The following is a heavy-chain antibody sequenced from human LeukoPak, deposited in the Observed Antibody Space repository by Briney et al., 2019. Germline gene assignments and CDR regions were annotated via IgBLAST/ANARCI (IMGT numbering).Heavy chain of an antibody. J-gene: IGHJ4*02. CDR3: ASSQYYGDSSGFPAHY. CDR1: GYTFTNYH. Sequence: ASVKVSCKASGYTFTNYHIHWVRQPPGQGPEWMGIINPSGGTTNYAQKFQGRVTMTRDTSTSTVYMELSSLRSEDTAVYYCASSQYYGDSSGFPAHYWGQGTLVTVSS. D-gene: IGHD3-22*01. CDR2: INPSGGTT. V-gene: IGHV1-46*01.